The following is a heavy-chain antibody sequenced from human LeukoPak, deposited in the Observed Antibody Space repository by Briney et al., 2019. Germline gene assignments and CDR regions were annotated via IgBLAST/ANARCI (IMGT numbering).Heavy chain of an antibody. CDR3: ARTVAGKGNAFDI. V-gene: IGHV3-74*01. Sequence: GGSLRLSRAASGFSFGSYWMHWVRQAPGKGLVWVSRINSDGSSTNYADSVESRFTISRDNAKNTLYLQMNSLRAEDTAVYYCARTVAGKGNAFDIWGQGTMVTVS. D-gene: IGHD6-19*01. CDR2: INSDGSST. J-gene: IGHJ3*02. CDR1: GFSFGSYW.